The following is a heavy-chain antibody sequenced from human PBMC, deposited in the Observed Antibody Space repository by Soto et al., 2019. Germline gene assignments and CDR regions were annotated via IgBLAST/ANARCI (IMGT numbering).Heavy chain of an antibody. CDR1: GYSFAGYW. J-gene: IGHJ4*02. V-gene: IGHV5-10-1*01. CDR2: IDPSDSQT. Sequence: GESLKISCKGSGYSFAGYWITWVRQKPGKGLEWMGRIDPSDSQTYYSPSFRGHVTISATKSTTTVFLQGSSLRASDTAMYYCARQIYDSDTGPNFQYYFDSWGQGTPVTVSS. CDR3: ARQIYDSDTGPNFQYYFDS. D-gene: IGHD3-22*01.